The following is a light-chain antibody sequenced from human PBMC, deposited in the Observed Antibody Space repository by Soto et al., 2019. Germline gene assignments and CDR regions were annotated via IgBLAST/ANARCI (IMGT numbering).Light chain of an antibody. CDR2: GAS. CDR1: QSVSSN. Sequence: EIVMTQSPATLCVSPGERATLACRASQSVSSNLAWYQQKPGQAPRLLIYGASTRATGIPARFSGSGSGTEFTLIISRLEPEDFAVYYCQQYGGSPLITFGQGTRLEI. V-gene: IGKV3-15*01. J-gene: IGKJ5*01. CDR3: QQYGGSPLIT.